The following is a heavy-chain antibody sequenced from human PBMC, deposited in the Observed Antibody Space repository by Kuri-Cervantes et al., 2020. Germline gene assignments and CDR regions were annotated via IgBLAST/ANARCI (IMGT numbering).Heavy chain of an antibody. Sequence: GGSLRLSCTASGLTFGDYAMSWVRQAPGKGLEWVGCIRSKANSYATAYAASVKGRFTISSDESKNTANLQMNNLRAEHTAVYYCARDGQPDILLWFGEAYYGMDVWGQGTMVTVSS. D-gene: IGHD3-10*01. CDR2: IRSKANSYAT. CDR1: GLTFGDYA. CDR3: ARDGQPDILLWFGEAYYGMDV. V-gene: IGHV3-73*01. J-gene: IGHJ6*02.